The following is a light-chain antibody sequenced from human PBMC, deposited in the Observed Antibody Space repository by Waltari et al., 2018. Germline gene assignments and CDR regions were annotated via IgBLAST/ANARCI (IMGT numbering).Light chain of an antibody. CDR1: QGISSY. V-gene: IGKV1-8*01. J-gene: IGKJ1*01. CDR3: QQYYSYPRT. CDR2: AAS. Sequence: AIRMTQSPSSFSASTGDRVTITCRASQGISSYLAWYQQKPGKAPKLLIYAASTLQSGVPSRFRGSGSVTDFTLTISCLQSEDFATYYCQQYYSYPRTFGQGTKGEIK.